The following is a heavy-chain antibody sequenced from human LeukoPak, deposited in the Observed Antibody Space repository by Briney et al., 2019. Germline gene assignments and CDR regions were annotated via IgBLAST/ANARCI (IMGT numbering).Heavy chain of an antibody. CDR3: ARSIGLTGGGVDV. CDR2: ITDSGNTI. V-gene: IGHV3-11*01. D-gene: IGHD3-9*01. J-gene: IGHJ6*02. Sequence: PGGSLRLSCAASGFTFSDYNMNWVRQAPGKGLEWVSYITDSGNTIHYADSVKGRFTISRDNAKNSLYLQMNSLRAEDTAVYYCARSIGLTGGGVDVWGRGTTVTVSS. CDR1: GFTFSDYN.